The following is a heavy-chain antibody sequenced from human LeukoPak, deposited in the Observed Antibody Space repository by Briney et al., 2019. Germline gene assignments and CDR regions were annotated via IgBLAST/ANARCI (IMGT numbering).Heavy chain of an antibody. D-gene: IGHD5-12*01. CDR2: ISSSSSYI. CDR3: ARGVEMGYSGYDYPQYYFDY. CDR1: GFTFSSYS. V-gene: IGHV3-21*01. J-gene: IGHJ4*02. Sequence: GGSLRLSCAASGFTFSSYSMNWVRQAPGKGLEWVSSISSSSSYIYYADSVKGRFTISRDNAKNSLYLQMNSLRAEDTAVYYCARGVEMGYSGYDYPQYYFDYWGQGTLVTVSS.